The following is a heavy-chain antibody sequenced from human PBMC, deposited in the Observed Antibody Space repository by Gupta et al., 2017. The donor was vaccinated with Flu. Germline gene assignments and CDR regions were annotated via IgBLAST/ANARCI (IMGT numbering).Heavy chain of an antibody. J-gene: IGHJ3*01. Sequence: QVQLIQSGAEVKKPGASVRVSCKPSGXTFXALAXGWVRQAPGHGLELMGWVSPYNGNANYAQKFQGRVTMTTDTSTSTAYMELRSLKSDDTAVYFCARTKQLYSTSVDSFDYWGQGTMVTVSS. D-gene: IGHD3-9*01. CDR1: GXTFXALA. CDR2: VSPYNGNA. CDR3: ARTKQLYSTSVDSFDY. V-gene: IGHV1-18*01.